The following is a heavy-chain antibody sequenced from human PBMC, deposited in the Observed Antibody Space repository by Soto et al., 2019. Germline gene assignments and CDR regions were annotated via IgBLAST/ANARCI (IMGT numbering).Heavy chain of an antibody. Sequence: PSETLSLTCTVSGGSISSSSYYWGWIRQPPGKGLEWIGSIYYSGSTYYNPSLKSRVTISVDTSKNQFSLKLSSVTAADTAVYYCASPLHYDILTGHYYYYGMDVWGQGTTVTVS. CDR2: IYYSGST. CDR1: GGSISSSSYY. V-gene: IGHV4-39*01. J-gene: IGHJ6*02. CDR3: ASPLHYDILTGHYYYYGMDV. D-gene: IGHD3-9*01.